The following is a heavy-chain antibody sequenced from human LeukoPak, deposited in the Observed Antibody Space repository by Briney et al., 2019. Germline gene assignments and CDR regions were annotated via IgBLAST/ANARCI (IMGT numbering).Heavy chain of an antibody. V-gene: IGHV4-34*01. CDR3: ARAGIGYGRTGFDY. CDR1: GGSFSGYY. CDR2: INHSGST. Sequence: SETLSLTCAVYGGSFSGYYWSWIRQPPGKGLEWIGEINHSGSTNYNPSLKSRVTISVDTSKNQFSLKLSSVTAADTAVYYCARAGIGYGRTGFDYWGQGTLVTVSS. J-gene: IGHJ4*02. D-gene: IGHD1-1*01.